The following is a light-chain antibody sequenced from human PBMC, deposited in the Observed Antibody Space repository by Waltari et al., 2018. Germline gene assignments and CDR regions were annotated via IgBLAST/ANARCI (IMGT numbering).Light chain of an antibody. J-gene: IGKJ1*01. CDR1: QSVSSK. CDR3: QHHNNWPPRWT. Sequence: DIVMTQSPATLSVSPGERATLSCRASQSVSSKLAWYPQKPGQAPRLLIYGASTRATGVPARFSGSGSGPEYILTISSLQSEDFAVYYCQHHNNWPPRWTFGQGTKVESK. V-gene: IGKV3-15*01. CDR2: GAS.